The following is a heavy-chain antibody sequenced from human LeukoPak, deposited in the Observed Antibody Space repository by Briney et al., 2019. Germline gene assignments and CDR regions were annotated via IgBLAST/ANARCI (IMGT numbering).Heavy chain of an antibody. CDR1: GGSIRSYF. Sequence: PSETLSLTCSVSGGSIRSYFWSWIRQPPGKGLEWIGYISYSGSTNYNPSLKSRLTISVDTSKTQFSLKLSSVTAADTAVYYCARDWPRLRWSLDYWGQGTLVTVSS. J-gene: IGHJ4*02. D-gene: IGHD4-23*01. V-gene: IGHV4-59*12. CDR3: ARDWPRLRWSLDY. CDR2: ISYSGST.